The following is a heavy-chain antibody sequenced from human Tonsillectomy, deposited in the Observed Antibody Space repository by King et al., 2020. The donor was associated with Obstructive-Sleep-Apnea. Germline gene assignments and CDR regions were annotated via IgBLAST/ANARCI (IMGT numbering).Heavy chain of an antibody. Sequence: KLVQSGAEVKKPGASVKVSCKASGYNFISYNINWVRQATGQGLEWMGWMNPHSGNTVYAQKFQGRVTMTTNTSIRTVYMELSSLTYEDTAVYYCARRDAMDVWGQGTTVTVSS. J-gene: IGHJ6*02. CDR2: MNPHSGNT. V-gene: IGHV1-8*01. CDR3: ARRDAMDV. CDR1: GYNFISYN.